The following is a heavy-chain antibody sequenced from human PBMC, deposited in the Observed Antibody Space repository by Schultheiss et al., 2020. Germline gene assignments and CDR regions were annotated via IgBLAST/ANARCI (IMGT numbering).Heavy chain of an antibody. J-gene: IGHJ4*02. Sequence: SETLSLTCTVSGGSISSSSYYWSWIRQPPGKGLEWIGEINHSGSTNYNPSLESRVTISVDTSKNQFSLKLSSVTAADTAVYYCARANARVNGIQLWLRRYFDYWGQGTLVTVSS. V-gene: IGHV4-39*07. CDR1: GGSISSSSYY. CDR3: ARANARVNGIQLWLRRYFDY. D-gene: IGHD5-18*01. CDR2: INHSGST.